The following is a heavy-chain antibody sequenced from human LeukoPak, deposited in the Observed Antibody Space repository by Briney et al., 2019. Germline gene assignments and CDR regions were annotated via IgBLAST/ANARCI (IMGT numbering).Heavy chain of an antibody. D-gene: IGHD3-16*01. CDR1: GGSISSSSYY. V-gene: IGHV4-39*07. CDR3: ARDGADGGGAGWFDP. CDR2: IYYSGST. J-gene: IGHJ5*01. Sequence: PSETLSLTCTVSGGSISSSSYYWGWIRQPPGKGLEWIGSIYYSGSTYYNPSLKSRVTISVDTSKNQFSLKLSSVTAADTAVYYWARDGADGGGAGWFDPWGQGTLVNVSS.